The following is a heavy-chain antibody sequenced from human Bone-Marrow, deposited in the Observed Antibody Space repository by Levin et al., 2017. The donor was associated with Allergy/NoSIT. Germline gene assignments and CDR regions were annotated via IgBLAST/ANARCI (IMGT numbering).Heavy chain of an antibody. D-gene: IGHD1-1*01. CDR3: ARDPENTGHYYYGMDV. Sequence: LSLTCAASGFPFSSSGMHWVRQAPGKGLEWVAVIWYDGSNKYYADSVKGRFTISRDNSKNTLYLQMNSLRAEDTAVYYCARDPENTGHYYYGMDVWGQGTTVTVSS. CDR2: IWYDGSNK. J-gene: IGHJ6*02. CDR1: GFPFSSSG. V-gene: IGHV3-33*01.